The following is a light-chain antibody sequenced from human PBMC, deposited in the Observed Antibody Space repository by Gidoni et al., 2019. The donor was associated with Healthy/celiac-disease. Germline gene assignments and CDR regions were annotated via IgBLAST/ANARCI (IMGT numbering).Light chain of an antibody. V-gene: IGLV2-11*01. CDR1: SSDVGGYNY. CDR3: CSYAGSTWV. J-gene: IGLJ3*02. CDR2: DVS. Sequence: QSALTQPRSVSGSPGQSVTISCTVTSSDVGGYNYVSWYQQHPGKATKLMIYDVSKRPSGVPDRFSGYKSGNTASLTISGLQAEDEADYYCCSYAGSTWVFGGGTKLTVL.